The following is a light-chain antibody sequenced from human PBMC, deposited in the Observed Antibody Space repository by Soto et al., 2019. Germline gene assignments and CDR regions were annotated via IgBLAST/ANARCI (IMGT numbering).Light chain of an antibody. CDR3: QQNGRSPT. J-gene: IGKJ3*01. Sequence: EIALTQSPDALSLSPGERVSLSCRARRPVVRQYIAWCHQKPGQAPRLLIHDAVSRATGIPDRFSGSGSGSGTDFTLFISRLEPEDCGVYYCQQNGRSPTFGPGTKVEVK. V-gene: IGKV3-20*01. CDR2: DAV. CDR1: RPVVRQY.